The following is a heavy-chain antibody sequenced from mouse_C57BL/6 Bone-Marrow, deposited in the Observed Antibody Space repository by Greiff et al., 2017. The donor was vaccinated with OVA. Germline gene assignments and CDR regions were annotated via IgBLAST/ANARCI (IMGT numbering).Heavy chain of an antibody. CDR1: GFTFSSYA. CDR2: ISSGGDYI. J-gene: IGHJ2*01. V-gene: IGHV5-9-1*02. Sequence: EVMLVESGAGLVKPGGSLKLSCAASGFTFSSYAMSWVRQTPEKRLEWVAYISSGGDYIYYADTVKGRFTISRDNARNTLYLQMSSLKSEDTALYYCTRGGGVLHYFDYWGQGTTLTVSS. D-gene: IGHD1-1*01. CDR3: TRGGGVLHYFDY.